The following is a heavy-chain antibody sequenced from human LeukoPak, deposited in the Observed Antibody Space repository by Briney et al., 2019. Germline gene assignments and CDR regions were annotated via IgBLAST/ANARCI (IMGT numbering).Heavy chain of an antibody. Sequence: SEILSLTCTVSGGSISSSSYYWGWIRQPPGKGLEWIGSIYYSGSTYYNPSLKSRVTISVDTSKNQFSLKLSSVTAADTAVYYCARPENDAFDIWGQGTMVTVSS. CDR1: GGSISSSSYY. CDR3: ARPENDAFDI. J-gene: IGHJ3*02. V-gene: IGHV4-39*01. CDR2: IYYSGST.